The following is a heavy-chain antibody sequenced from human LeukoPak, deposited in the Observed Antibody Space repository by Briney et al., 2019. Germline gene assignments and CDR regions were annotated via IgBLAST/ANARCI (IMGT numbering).Heavy chain of an antibody. CDR3: ARTYPGIAKAGTFDY. CDR1: GFAFSTYW. V-gene: IGHV3-7*01. CDR2: INQDGSEE. J-gene: IGHJ4*02. Sequence: GGSLGLSCAASGFAFSTYWMSWVRQAPGKGLEWVANINQDGSEEYYVDSVKGRFTISRDNAKNSLYLQMNSLRAEDTAVYYCARTYPGIAKAGTFDYWGQGTLVTVSS. D-gene: IGHD6-19*01.